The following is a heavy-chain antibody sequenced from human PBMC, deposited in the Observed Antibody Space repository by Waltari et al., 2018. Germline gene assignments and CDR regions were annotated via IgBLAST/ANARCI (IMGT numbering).Heavy chain of an antibody. CDR1: GFTVSSNY. CDR2: SYGGGST. CDR3: ARAYDDFWSGYNAFDI. D-gene: IGHD3-3*01. J-gene: IGHJ3*02. V-gene: IGHV3-66*02. Sequence: EVHLVASGGGLVQPGGSLRLSCADSGFTVSSNYMSWVCQAPGKGLEWVSVSYGGGSTYYADSVKGRFTISRDNSKNTLYLQMNSLRAEDTAVYYCARAYDDFWSGYNAFDIWGQGTMVTVSS.